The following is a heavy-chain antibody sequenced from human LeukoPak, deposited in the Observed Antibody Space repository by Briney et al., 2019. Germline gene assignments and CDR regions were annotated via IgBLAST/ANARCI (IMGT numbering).Heavy chain of an antibody. Sequence: PGRSLRLSCAASGFTFSSYAMHWVRQAPGKGLEWVALISYDGSNKYYADSVKGRFTISRDNSKNTLYLLINTLRPEDTAVYYCAREGRGGDYGYYYYYMDVWGKGTTVTVSS. CDR1: GFTFSSYA. CDR3: AREGRGGDYGYYYYYMDV. V-gene: IGHV3-30*04. J-gene: IGHJ6*03. D-gene: IGHD4-17*01. CDR2: ISYDGSNK.